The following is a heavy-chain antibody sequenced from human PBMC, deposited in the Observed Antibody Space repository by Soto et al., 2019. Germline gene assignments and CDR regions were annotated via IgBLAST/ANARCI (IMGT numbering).Heavy chain of an antibody. Sequence: VASVKVSCKASGYTFTSYDINWVRQATGQGLEWMGWMNPNSGNTGYAQKFQGRVTMTRDTSISTAYMELSSLRSEDTAVYYCARESPISSSWYGTYYYYGMDVWGQGTTVTV. D-gene: IGHD6-13*01. J-gene: IGHJ6*02. CDR3: ARESPISSSWYGTYYYYGMDV. V-gene: IGHV1-8*01. CDR1: GYTFTSYD. CDR2: MNPNSGNT.